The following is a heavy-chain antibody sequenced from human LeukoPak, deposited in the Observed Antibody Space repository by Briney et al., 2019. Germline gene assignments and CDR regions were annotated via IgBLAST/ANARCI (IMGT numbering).Heavy chain of an antibody. CDR1: VFTFSRYS. CDR3: ARSRGSSSHFDY. D-gene: IGHD6-6*01. Sequence: PGRSLRLSCAVSVFTFSRYSMNWVTGASRKGREWVSSSSSSSRYIYYADSVKGRFTISRDNAKNSLYLQMNSLRAEDTAVYYCARSRGSSSHFDYWGQGTLVTVSS. CDR2: SSSSSRYI. V-gene: IGHV3-21*01. J-gene: IGHJ4*02.